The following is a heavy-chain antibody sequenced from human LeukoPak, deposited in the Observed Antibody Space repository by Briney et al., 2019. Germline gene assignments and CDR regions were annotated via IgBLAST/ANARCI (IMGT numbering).Heavy chain of an antibody. D-gene: IGHD5-24*01. CDR2: IYHSGTT. Sequence: PSVPQSLTCALSGYSINSGYDWGWIRQPPGKGLEWIGSIYHSGTTYYNPSLKSRITISVDTSKNKFSLKLSSVTAADTAVYYCASPLEMDVWGKGTTVTVSS. V-gene: IGHV4-38-2*01. J-gene: IGHJ6*04. CDR1: GYSINSGYD. CDR3: ASPLEMDV.